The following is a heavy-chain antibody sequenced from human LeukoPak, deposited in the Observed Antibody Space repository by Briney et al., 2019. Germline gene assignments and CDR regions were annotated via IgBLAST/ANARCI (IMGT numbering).Heavy chain of an antibody. D-gene: IGHD2-8*01. CDR3: AGIPVFGVILHQEPV. V-gene: IGHV1-69*10. J-gene: IGHJ4*03. CDR2: FIPVLGTA. Sequence: SVKVSCKASGGIFNDYALNWVRQAPGQGLEWMGVFIPVLGTANSTQNFQDRVSITADMSTHTVYMELSSLKSEDTAVYFCAGIPVFGVILHQEPVWGKGTLVTVSS. CDR1: GGIFNDYA.